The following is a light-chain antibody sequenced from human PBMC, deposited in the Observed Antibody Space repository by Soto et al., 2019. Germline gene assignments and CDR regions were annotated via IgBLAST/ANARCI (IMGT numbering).Light chain of an antibody. CDR2: GAS. CDR1: QSVSSN. J-gene: IGKJ5*01. CDR3: QQRSNWPL. V-gene: IGKV3-11*01. Sequence: IVLTHSPATLTVSPGERATLSCRASQSVSSNLAWYQQKPGQAPRLLIYGASTRATGIPARFSGSGSGTDFTLTISSLEPEDFAVYYCQQRSNWPLFGQGTRLE.